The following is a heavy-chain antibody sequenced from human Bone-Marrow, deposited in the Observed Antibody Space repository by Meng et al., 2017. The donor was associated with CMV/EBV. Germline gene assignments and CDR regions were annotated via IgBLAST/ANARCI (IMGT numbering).Heavy chain of an antibody. V-gene: IGHV1-2*02. CDR3: ARYGSLDF. Sequence: ASVKVSCKASGYTFTGYYMHWLRQAPGQGLEWMGWINPNSSDTNYAQKFQGRVTMARDTSISTVYMDLSRLRYDYTAVYYCARYGSLDFWGQGTLVTVSS. J-gene: IGHJ4*02. CDR2: INPNSSDT. CDR1: GYTFTGYY. D-gene: IGHD5-24*01.